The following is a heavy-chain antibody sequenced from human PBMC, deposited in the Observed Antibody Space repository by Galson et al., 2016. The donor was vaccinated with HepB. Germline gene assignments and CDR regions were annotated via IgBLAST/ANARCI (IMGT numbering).Heavy chain of an antibody. CDR3: ASRGGYDAFDI. D-gene: IGHD5-12*01. V-gene: IGHV1-18*01. J-gene: IGHJ3*02. CDR2: VNTYTGDA. CDR1: SDTLSNYG. Sequence: SVKVSCKASSDTLSNYGFSWVRQAPGQGLEWMGGVNTYTGDADYPQRFQDRVTMTTDTSTKTAYMEPRGLRSDDTAVYYCASRGGYDAFDIWGQGTMITVSS.